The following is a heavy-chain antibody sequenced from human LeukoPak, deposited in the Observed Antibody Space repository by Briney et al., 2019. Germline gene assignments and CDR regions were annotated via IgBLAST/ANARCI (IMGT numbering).Heavy chain of an antibody. V-gene: IGHV3-30*03. CDR2: ISYDGNNK. Sequence: GRSLRLSCAASGFTFSNYGMYWVRQAPGKGLEWAAFISYDGNNKYYADSVKGRLTISRDNSKNTLYLQMNSLRVEDTAVYYCALTGYSSGWAFDYWGQGTLVTVSS. CDR1: GFTFSNYG. J-gene: IGHJ4*02. D-gene: IGHD6-19*01. CDR3: ALTGYSSGWAFDY.